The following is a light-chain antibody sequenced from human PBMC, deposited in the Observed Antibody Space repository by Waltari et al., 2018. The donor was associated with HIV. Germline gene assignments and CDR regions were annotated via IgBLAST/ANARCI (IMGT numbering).Light chain of an antibody. J-gene: IGLJ2*01. CDR1: SRAVGGYNY. CDR3: SSYTSSSTLEV. CDR2: EVS. V-gene: IGLV2-14*01. Sequence: QSALTQPASVSGSPGQSITISCTGTSRAVGGYNYVSWYPQHPGKAPKLMIYEVSNRPSGVSNRFPGSKSGNTASLTISGLQAEDEADYYCSSYTSSSTLEVFGGGTKLTVL.